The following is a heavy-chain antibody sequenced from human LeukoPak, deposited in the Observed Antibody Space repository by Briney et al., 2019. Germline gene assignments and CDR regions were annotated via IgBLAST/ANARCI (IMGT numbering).Heavy chain of an antibody. CDR1: GGSFSGYY. V-gene: IGHV4-34*01. D-gene: IGHD3-22*01. CDR3: AMDSGGYHGGIDY. Sequence: PSETLSLTCAVYGGSFSGYYWSWIRQPPGKGLEWIGEMKHSGSTNYNPSLKSRVTISVDTSKNQLSLKLSSVTAADTAVYYCAMDSGGYHGGIDYWGQGTLVTVSS. CDR2: MKHSGST. J-gene: IGHJ4*02.